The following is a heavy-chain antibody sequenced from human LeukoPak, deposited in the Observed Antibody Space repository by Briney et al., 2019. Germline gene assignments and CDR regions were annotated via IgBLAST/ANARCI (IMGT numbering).Heavy chain of an antibody. CDR2: VCTDGTT. D-gene: IGHD5-18*01. J-gene: IGHJ4*02. CDR1: GGSISSYY. V-gene: IGHV4-4*07. CDR3: ARDRGRSYGSFDY. Sequence: SETLSLTCTVSGGSISSYYWSWIRQPAGKGLEWIGRVCTDGTTSYNPSLKSRVTMSVDTSKNQFSLNLNSVTAADTAMYYCARDRGRSYGSFDYWGQGTLVTVSS.